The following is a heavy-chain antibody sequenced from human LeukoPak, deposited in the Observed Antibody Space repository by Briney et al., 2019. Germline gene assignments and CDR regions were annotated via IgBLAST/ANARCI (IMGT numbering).Heavy chain of an antibody. CDR2: ISGSGGST. V-gene: IGHV3-23*01. J-gene: IGHJ4*02. Sequence: GGSLRLSCAASGFAFSSYAMSWVRQAPGKGLEWVSAISGSGGSTYYADSVKGRFTISRDNSKNTLYLQMNSLRAEDTAVYYCAKDTLRMVRGPSDYWGQGTLVTVSS. D-gene: IGHD3-10*01. CDR1: GFAFSSYA. CDR3: AKDTLRMVRGPSDY.